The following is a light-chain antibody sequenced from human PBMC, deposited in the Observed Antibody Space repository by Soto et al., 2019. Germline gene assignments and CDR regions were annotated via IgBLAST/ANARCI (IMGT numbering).Light chain of an antibody. V-gene: IGLV1-40*01. CDR3: QSYRV. CDR1: SSNIGAGYD. J-gene: IGLJ1*01. Sequence: QSVLTQPPSVSGAPGQRVTLSCPGSSSNIGAGYDVHWYQQLPGTAPKLLIYGNSNRPSGVPDRFSGSKSGTSASLAITGLQAEDEADYYCQSYRVFGTGTKVTVL. CDR2: GNS.